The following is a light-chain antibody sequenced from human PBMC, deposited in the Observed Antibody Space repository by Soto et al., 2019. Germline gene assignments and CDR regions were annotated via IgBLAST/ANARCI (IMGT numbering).Light chain of an antibody. CDR3: CSFAGSSTFWV. CDR1: SSDVGSHNF. J-gene: IGLJ3*02. V-gene: IGLV2-23*02. Sequence: QSALTQPASVSGSPGQSITISCTGTSSDVGSHNFVSWYQQRPGKAPKLMIFEVTKRPSGVSSRFSASKSGNTASLTISGVQAEDEADYYCCSFAGSSTFWVFGGGTKLTVL. CDR2: EVT.